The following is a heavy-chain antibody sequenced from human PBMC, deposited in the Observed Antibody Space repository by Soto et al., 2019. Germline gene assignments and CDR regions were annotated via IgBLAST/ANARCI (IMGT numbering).Heavy chain of an antibody. V-gene: IGHV1-18*01. D-gene: IGHD3-3*01. CDR1: GYTFTSYG. Sequence: ASLKVSCKASGYTFTSYGISWVRQAPGQGLEWMGWISAYNGNTNYAQKLQGRVTMTTDTSTSTAYMELRSLRSDDTAVSYCARVGDFWSGSYGYYYYGMAVWGQGTTVTVS. J-gene: IGHJ6*02. CDR2: ISAYNGNT. CDR3: ARVGDFWSGSYGYYYYGMAV.